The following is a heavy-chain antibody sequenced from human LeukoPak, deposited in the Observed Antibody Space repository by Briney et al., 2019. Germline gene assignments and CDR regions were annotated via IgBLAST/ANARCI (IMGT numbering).Heavy chain of an antibody. CDR1: GFTFFSFA. D-gene: IGHD3-10*01. Sequence: GGSLRLSCAASGFTFFSFAMHWVRQAPGKGLEWVAVISYDGSNIYYADSVKGRFTISRDNSKNTLSLQMNSLRPEDTAVYYCARDKGWFGEYGEYWGQGTLVTVSS. CDR3: ARDKGWFGEYGEY. CDR2: ISYDGSNI. J-gene: IGHJ4*02. V-gene: IGHV3-30-3*01.